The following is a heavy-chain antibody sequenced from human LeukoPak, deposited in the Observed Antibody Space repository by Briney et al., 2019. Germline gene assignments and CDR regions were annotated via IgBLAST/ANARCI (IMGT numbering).Heavy chain of an antibody. J-gene: IGHJ6*02. Sequence: GASVKVSCKASGYTFTSYDINWVRQATGQGFEGMGWMNPNSGNTGYAQKFQGRVTMTRNTSISTAYMELSSLRSEDTAVYYCARGRRTGTRPSYGMDVWGQGTTVTVSS. CDR2: MNPNSGNT. CDR1: GYTFTSYD. CDR3: ARGRRTGTRPSYGMDV. D-gene: IGHD1-1*01. V-gene: IGHV1-8*01.